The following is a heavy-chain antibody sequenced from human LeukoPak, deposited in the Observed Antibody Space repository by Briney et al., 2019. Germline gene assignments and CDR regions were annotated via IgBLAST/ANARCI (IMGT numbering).Heavy chain of an antibody. J-gene: IGHJ6*03. CDR2: IYSGGST. D-gene: IGHD5-18*01. Sequence: PGGSLRLSCAASGFTFSDYYMSWIRQAPGKGLEWVSVIYSGGSTYYADSVKGRFTISRDNSKNTLYLQMNSLRAEDTAVYYCARDTAYYYMDVWGKGTTVTISS. CDR1: GFTFSDYY. V-gene: IGHV3-66*01. CDR3: ARDTAYYYMDV.